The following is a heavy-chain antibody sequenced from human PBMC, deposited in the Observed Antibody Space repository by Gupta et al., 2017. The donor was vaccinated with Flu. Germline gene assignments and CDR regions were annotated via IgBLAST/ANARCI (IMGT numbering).Heavy chain of an antibody. D-gene: IGHD4-11*01. CDR2: DGSEK. J-gene: IGHJ6*02. CDR3: ARDYRDYYGMDV. Sequence: DGSEKYYVDSVKGRITISRDNAQNSLYLQMNSLRVEDTALYYCARDYRDYYGMDVWGQGTTVTVSS. V-gene: IGHV3-7*03.